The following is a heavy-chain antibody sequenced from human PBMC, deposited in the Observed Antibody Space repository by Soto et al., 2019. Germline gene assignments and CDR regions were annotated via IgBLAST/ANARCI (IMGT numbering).Heavy chain of an antibody. CDR1: GFTFSSYA. Sequence: GGSLRLSCAASGFTFSSYAMSWVRQAPGKGLEWVSAISGSGGSTYYADPVKGRFTISRDNSKNTLYLQMNSLRAEDTAVYYCAKSPNYYGSGSYYNTFLDYWGQGTLVTVSS. CDR2: ISGSGGST. D-gene: IGHD3-10*01. V-gene: IGHV3-23*01. CDR3: AKSPNYYGSGSYYNTFLDY. J-gene: IGHJ4*02.